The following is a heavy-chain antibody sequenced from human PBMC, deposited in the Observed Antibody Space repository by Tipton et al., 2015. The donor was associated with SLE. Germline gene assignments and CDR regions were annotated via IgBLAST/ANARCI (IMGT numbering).Heavy chain of an antibody. D-gene: IGHD6-19*01. J-gene: IGHJ4*02. CDR1: GFTFDDYG. V-gene: IGHV3-20*04. CDR3: ARDTDPHVPAVAGTIDY. Sequence: SLRLSCAASGFTFDDYGMSWVRQAPGKGLEGVSGLNWNGGSTGYADSVKGRFTISRDNAKNSLYLQMNSLRAEDTALYYCARDTDPHVPAVAGTIDYWGQGTLVTVSS. CDR2: LNWNGGST.